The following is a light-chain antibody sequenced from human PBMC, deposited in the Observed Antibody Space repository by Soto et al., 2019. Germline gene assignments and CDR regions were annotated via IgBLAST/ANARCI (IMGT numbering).Light chain of an antibody. CDR2: GAS. V-gene: IGKV3-15*01. CDR3: QEYNTWPWT. Sequence: TLMAPSRATLSVSAGEIATPSCMASQSVNNNLAWYQHKLVRAPRVLSYGASTRATGIPARFTGSGSGTEFILTLASLQSEDSAVYYCQEYNTWPWTFGQGTKVDIK. J-gene: IGKJ1*01. CDR1: QSVNNN.